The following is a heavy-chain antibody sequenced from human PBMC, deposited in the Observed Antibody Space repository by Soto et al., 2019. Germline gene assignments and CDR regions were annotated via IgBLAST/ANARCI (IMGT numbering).Heavy chain of an antibody. V-gene: IGHV3-30-3*01. Sequence: QVQLVESGGGVVQPGTSLRLSCAASGFTFSTYTMHWVRQAPGKGLEWVAVISYDGSNKYYADSVKGRFTFSRDNSKNTLYLQMNSLRAEDTAVYYCARDHYDFWSGYYDFWGQGTLVTVSS. CDR1: GFTFSTYT. D-gene: IGHD3-3*01. CDR2: ISYDGSNK. CDR3: ARDHYDFWSGYYDF. J-gene: IGHJ4*02.